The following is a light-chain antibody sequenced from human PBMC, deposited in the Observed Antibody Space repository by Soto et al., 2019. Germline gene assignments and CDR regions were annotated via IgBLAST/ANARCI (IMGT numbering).Light chain of an antibody. CDR3: AACDDTLNGQV. J-gene: IGLJ3*02. Sequence: QSVLTQPPSASGTPGQRVSISCSGSRSNIGRNYVYWYQQLPGTAPKLLIQRNNERPSGVPDRFSGSKSGTSVSLAISGLRSEDEATYYCAACDDTLNGQVFGGGTHLTVL. V-gene: IGLV1-47*01. CDR2: RNN. CDR1: RSNIGRNY.